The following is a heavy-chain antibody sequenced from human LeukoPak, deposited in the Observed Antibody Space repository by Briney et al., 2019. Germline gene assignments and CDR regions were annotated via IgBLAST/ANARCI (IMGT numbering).Heavy chain of an antibody. CDR2: INPNSGGT. CDR1: GYTFTGYY. Sequence: GASVKVSCKASGYTFTGYYMHWVRQAPGQGLEWMGWINPNSGGTNYAQKLQGRVTMTTDTSTSTAYMELRSLRSDDTAVYYCARDHIVATTDDAFDIWGQGTMVTVSS. D-gene: IGHD5-12*01. V-gene: IGHV1-2*02. J-gene: IGHJ3*02. CDR3: ARDHIVATTDDAFDI.